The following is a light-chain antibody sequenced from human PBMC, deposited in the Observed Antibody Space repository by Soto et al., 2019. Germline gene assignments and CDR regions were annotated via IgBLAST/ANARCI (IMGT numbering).Light chain of an antibody. CDR3: QQYNSWT. CDR2: DAS. J-gene: IGKJ1*01. CDR1: QSISRW. Sequence: DIQMTQSPSTLSGSEGDRVTIACRSSQSISRWLVWYQQKQWQALKLLIYDASSWESGVPSRFSGSCSGTEFALTISSLQPDDFATYYCQQYNSWTFGEGSKVDI. V-gene: IGKV1-5*01.